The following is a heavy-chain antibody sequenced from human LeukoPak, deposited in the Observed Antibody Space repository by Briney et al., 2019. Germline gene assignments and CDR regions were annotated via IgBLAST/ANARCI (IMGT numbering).Heavy chain of an antibody. CDR3: ARTLSSSPDDAFDI. Sequence: PSETLSLPLTVSGDSISSYYWRWIRQPPGKGLEWIGYIYYSGSTNYNPSLKSRVTISVDASKNQFSLKLNSVTAADTAVYYCARTLSSSPDDAFDIWDQGPIVTYSS. CDR2: IYYSGST. CDR1: GDSISSYY. J-gene: IGHJ3*02. D-gene: IGHD6-6*01. V-gene: IGHV4-59*08.